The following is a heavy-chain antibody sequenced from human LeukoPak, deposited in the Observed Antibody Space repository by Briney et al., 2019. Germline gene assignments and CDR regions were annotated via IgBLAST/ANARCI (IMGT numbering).Heavy chain of an antibody. J-gene: IGHJ4*02. V-gene: IGHV3-21*01. D-gene: IGHD3-22*01. CDR3: ARDDPYYDSSGHDFDY. Sequence: PGGSLRLSCAASGFTFSSYSMNWVRQAPGKGLEWVSSISSSSSYIYYADSVKGRFTISRDNAKNSLYLQMNSLRAQDTAVYYCARDDPYYDSSGHDFDYWGQGTLVTVSS. CDR2: ISSSSSYI. CDR1: GFTFSSYS.